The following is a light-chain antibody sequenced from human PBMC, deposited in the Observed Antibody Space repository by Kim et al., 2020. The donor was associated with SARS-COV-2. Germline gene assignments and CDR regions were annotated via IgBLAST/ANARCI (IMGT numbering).Light chain of an antibody. Sequence: VSPGTTASVTCSGDTLGTGYASWYQQRTGQSPVLLIYQNFKRPSGIPERFSGSNSGNTATLTIRGTQSEDEADYYCQAWDTNTGVIFGGGTKVTVL. CDR3: QAWDTNTGVI. J-gene: IGLJ2*01. CDR2: QNF. CDR1: TLGTGY. V-gene: IGLV3-1*01.